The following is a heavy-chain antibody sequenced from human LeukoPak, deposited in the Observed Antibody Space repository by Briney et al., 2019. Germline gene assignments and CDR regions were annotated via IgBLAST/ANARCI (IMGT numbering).Heavy chain of an antibody. CDR2: ISSSSSYI. CDR1: GFTFSSYS. V-gene: IGHV3-21*01. Sequence: GGSLRLSCAASGFTFSSYSMNWVRQAPGKGLEWVPSISSSSSYIYYADSVKGRFTISRDNAKNSLYLQMNSLRAEDTAVYYCARVGWCSSTSCYEDYWGQGTLATVSS. J-gene: IGHJ4*02. D-gene: IGHD2-2*01. CDR3: ARVGWCSSTSCYEDY.